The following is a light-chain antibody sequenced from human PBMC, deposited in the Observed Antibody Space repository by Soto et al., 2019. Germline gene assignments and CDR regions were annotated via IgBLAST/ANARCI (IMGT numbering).Light chain of an antibody. Sequence: DIQMTQSPSSLSASVGDRVTITCRASQTISTYLNWYQQKPGKAPRLLIYDASSLLSGVPSTFSGSGSGTDFTLTISSLQPEDFATYYCQQSYITPFTFGQGTRLEIK. CDR3: QQSYITPFT. J-gene: IGKJ5*01. V-gene: IGKV1-39*01. CDR2: DAS. CDR1: QTISTY.